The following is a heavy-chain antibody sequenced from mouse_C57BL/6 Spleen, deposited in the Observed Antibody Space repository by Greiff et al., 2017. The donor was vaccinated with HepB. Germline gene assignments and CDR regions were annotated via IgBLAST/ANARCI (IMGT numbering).Heavy chain of an antibody. V-gene: IGHV1-50*01. CDR2: IDPSDSYT. CDR1: GYTFTSYW. D-gene: IGHD3-3*01. Sequence: QVQLKQPGAELVKPGASVKLSCKASGYTFTSYWMQWVKQRPGQGLEWIGEIDPSDSYTNYNQKFKGKATLTVDTSSSTAYMQLSSLTSEDSAVYYCARLGYRYAMDYWGQGTSVTVSS. CDR3: ARLGYRYAMDY. J-gene: IGHJ4*01.